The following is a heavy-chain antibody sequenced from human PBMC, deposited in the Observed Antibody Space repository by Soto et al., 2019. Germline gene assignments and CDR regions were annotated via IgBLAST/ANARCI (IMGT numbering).Heavy chain of an antibody. Sequence: EVQLVESGGGLVEPGGSLRLSCKASGFTFTNAWMNWVRQAPGKGLEWVGRIKSKSDGGTTDYSAPVKGRFTISRDDSKNTLYLQMSSLTADDTAIYYCTADLRSPARRFDPWGQGTLVPVSS. D-gene: IGHD4-17*01. J-gene: IGHJ5*01. V-gene: IGHV3-15*01. CDR1: GFTFTNAW. CDR2: IKSKSDGGTT. CDR3: TADLRSPARRFDP.